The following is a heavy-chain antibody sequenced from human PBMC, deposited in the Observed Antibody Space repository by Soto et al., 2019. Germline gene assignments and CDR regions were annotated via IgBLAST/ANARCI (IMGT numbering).Heavy chain of an antibody. D-gene: IGHD3-16*02. CDR2: IYYSGST. J-gene: IGHJ5*02. Sequence: TRSVTWTVSGGPISSGGYYWSWIRQHPGNGQEWIGYIYYSGSTYYNPYLKSRVTISVDTSKNQFSLKLSSVTAADTAVYYCARLDYEYVWGSYRPRWFHPWGQGTLVTVSS. CDR1: GGPISSGGYY. V-gene: IGHV4-31*02. CDR3: ARLDYEYVWGSYRPRWFHP.